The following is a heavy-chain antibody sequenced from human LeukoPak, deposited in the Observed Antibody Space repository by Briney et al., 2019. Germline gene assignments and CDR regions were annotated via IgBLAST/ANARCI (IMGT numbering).Heavy chain of an antibody. CDR2: INPGNAKT. J-gene: IGHJ4*02. V-gene: IGHV1-3*01. D-gene: IGHD2-2*01. Sequence: ASVKVSCKTSGYTFSIYAMNWVRQAPGQKPEWMGWINPGNAKTKYSQRFQGRVTITRDTSVSTAYMDLSSLRSEDTAVYYCARGVWSSHNKEYFLDYWGQGTLVTVSS. CDR1: GYTFSIYA. CDR3: ARGVWSSHNKEYFLDY.